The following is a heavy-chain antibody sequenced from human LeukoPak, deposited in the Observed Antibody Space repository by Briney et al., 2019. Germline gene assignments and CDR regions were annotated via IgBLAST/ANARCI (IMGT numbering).Heavy chain of an antibody. J-gene: IGHJ4*02. D-gene: IGHD1-7*01. CDR2: IIPTFGSP. V-gene: IGHV1-69*06. CDR1: GGTVSSYV. Sequence: SVKVSCKASGGTVSSYVFSWVRQAPEQGLEWMGGIIPTFGSPNYAQRFQGRLTITADKSTNTAYMELSNLRSEDTALYYCAEGAVDNWNSGELIDYWGQGTLVTVSS. CDR3: AEGAVDNWNSGELIDY.